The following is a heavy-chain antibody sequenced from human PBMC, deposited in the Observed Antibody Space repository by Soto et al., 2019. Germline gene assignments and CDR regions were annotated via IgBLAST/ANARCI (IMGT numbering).Heavy chain of an antibody. V-gene: IGHV3-23*01. Sequence: EVQLLESGGGLVQPGGSLRLSCAASGFTFSSRAMSWVRQAPGKGLEWVSGISGSGGSTYYADSVKGRFSISRDNAKNTMFLQMNSLRADDTAVYYCAKDWDTGLIRGNWFDPWGQGTLVTVSS. J-gene: IGHJ5*02. CDR2: ISGSGGST. CDR1: GFTFSSRA. CDR3: AKDWDTGLIRGNWFDP. D-gene: IGHD5-18*01.